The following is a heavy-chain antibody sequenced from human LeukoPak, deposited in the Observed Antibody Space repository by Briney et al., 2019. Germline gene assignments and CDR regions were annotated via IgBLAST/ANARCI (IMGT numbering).Heavy chain of an antibody. Sequence: PGGSLRLSCAASGFTFSSYAMSWVRQAPGKGLEWVSAISGSGGSTYYADSVKGRFTISRDNSENTLYLQMNSLRAEDTAVYYCAKAIDYSYGDNWFDPWGQGTLVTVSS. J-gene: IGHJ5*02. CDR3: AKAIDYSYGDNWFDP. V-gene: IGHV3-23*01. CDR1: GFTFSSYA. CDR2: ISGSGGST. D-gene: IGHD5-18*01.